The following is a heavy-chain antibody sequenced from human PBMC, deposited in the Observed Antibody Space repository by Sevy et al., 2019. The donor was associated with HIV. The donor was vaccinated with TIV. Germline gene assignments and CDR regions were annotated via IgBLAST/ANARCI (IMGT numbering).Heavy chain of an antibody. D-gene: IGHD3-22*01. V-gene: IGHV3-21*01. J-gene: IGHJ5*02. CDR3: AREGGYYDSSGYPSFDP. CDR2: ISSSSSYI. Sequence: GGSLRLSCAASGFTFNSYSMNWVRQAPGKGLEWVSSISSSSSYIYYADSVKGRFTISRDNAKNSLYLQMNSLRAEETAVYYCAREGGYYDSSGYPSFDPWGQGTLVTVSS. CDR1: GFTFNSYS.